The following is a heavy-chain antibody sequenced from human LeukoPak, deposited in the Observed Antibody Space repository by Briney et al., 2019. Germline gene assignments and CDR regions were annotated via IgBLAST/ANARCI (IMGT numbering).Heavy chain of an antibody. CDR1: GGSISSSSYY. CDR3: ARHILQLGYGAFDI. J-gene: IGHJ3*02. Sequence: SETLSLTCTVSGGSISSSSYYWGWIRQPPGKGLEWIGSIYYSGSTYYNPSLKSRVTISVDTSKNQFSLKLGSVTAADTAVYYCARHILQLGYGAFDIWGQGTMVTVSS. D-gene: IGHD7-27*01. V-gene: IGHV4-39*01. CDR2: IYYSGST.